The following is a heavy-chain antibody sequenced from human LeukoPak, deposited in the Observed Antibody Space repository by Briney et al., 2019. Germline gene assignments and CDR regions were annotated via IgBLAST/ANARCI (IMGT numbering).Heavy chain of an antibody. D-gene: IGHD3-3*01. V-gene: IGHV4-59*08. CDR1: GGSISSYY. J-gene: IGHJ4*02. Sequence: SETLSLTCTVSGGSISSYYWSWIRQPPGKGLEWIGYIYYSGSTNYNPSLKSRVTISVDTSKNQFSLKLSSVTAADTAVYYCARVEWDPPAFDYWGQGTLVTVSS. CDR2: IYYSGST. CDR3: ARVEWDPPAFDY.